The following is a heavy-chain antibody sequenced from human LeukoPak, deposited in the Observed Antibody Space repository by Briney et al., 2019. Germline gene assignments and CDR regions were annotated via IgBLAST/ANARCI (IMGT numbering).Heavy chain of an antibody. V-gene: IGHV4-34*01. CDR2: INHSGST. Sequence: SETLSLTCAVYGGSFSGYYWSWIRQPPGKGLEWIGEINHSGSTNYNPSLKSRVTISVDTSKNQFSLKLSSVTAADTAVYYSARAGGPITADNWFDPWGQGTLVTVSS. CDR1: GGSFSGYY. CDR3: ARAGGPITADNWFDP. D-gene: IGHD3-16*01. J-gene: IGHJ5*02.